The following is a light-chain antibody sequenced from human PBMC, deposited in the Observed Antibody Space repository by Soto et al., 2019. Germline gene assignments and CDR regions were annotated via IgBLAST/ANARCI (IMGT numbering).Light chain of an antibody. CDR3: QQYYSTPPT. V-gene: IGKV4-1*01. J-gene: IGKJ3*01. CDR1: QSVLYSSNNKNY. CDR2: WAS. Sequence: DIVMTQSPDSLAVSLGERATINCKSSQSVLYSSNNKNYLAWYQQKPGQPPKLLIYWASTRESGVPDRCSGSGSGTDFTLTISSLQAEDVAVYYCQQYYSTPPTFGPGTKVYIK.